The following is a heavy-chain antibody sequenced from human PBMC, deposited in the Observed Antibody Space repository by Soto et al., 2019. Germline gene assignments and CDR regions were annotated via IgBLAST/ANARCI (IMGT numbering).Heavy chain of an antibody. Sequence: QVQLVQSGAEVQKPGSSVKVSCKASGGTFSSYAISWVRQAPGQGLEWMGGLIPIFCTANYAQKVQGRVTITADESTSKADMELSSRRAEDTAVYYCARTPGGREYCSGGSCYLFFFDYWGQGPLVTVSS. D-gene: IGHD2-15*01. CDR3: ARTPGGREYCSGGSCYLFFFDY. J-gene: IGHJ4*02. CDR1: GGTFSSYA. CDR2: LIPIFCTA. V-gene: IGHV1-69*01.